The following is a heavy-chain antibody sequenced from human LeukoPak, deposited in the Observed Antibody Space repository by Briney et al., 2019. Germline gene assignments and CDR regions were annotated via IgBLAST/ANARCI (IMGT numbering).Heavy chain of an antibody. D-gene: IGHD6-13*01. CDR1: GGSISSSNW. CDR2: IYHSGST. J-gene: IGHJ5*02. CDR3: ARAYSSSWYFNWFDP. Sequence: SETLSLTCAVSGGSISSSNWWSWVRQPPGKGLEWIGEIYHSGSTYYTPSPKSRVTISIDTSKNQFSLKLSSVTAADTAVYYCARAYSSSWYFNWFDPWGQGTLVTVSS. V-gene: IGHV4-4*02.